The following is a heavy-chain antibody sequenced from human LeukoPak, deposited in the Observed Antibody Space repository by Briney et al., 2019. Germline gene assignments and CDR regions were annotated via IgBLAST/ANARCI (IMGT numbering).Heavy chain of an antibody. Sequence: GGSLRLSCAASGFTFSSYSMNWVRQAPGKGLEWVSSISSSSSYIYYADSVEGRFTISRDNSKNTLYLQMNSLRAEDTAVYYCARMVPAAGGDYWGQGTLVTVSS. CDR1: GFTFSSYS. D-gene: IGHD2-2*01. CDR3: ARMVPAAGGDY. V-gene: IGHV3-21*01. CDR2: ISSSSSYI. J-gene: IGHJ4*02.